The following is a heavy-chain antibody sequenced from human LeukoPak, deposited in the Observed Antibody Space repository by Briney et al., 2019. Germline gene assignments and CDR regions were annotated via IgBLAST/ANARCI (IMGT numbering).Heavy chain of an antibody. CDR3: ARGPLTTAKGWFDP. V-gene: IGHV1-2*02. Sequence: ASVKVSCKASGYTFTGYYMHWVRQAPGQGLGWMGWINPNSGGTNYAQKFQGRVTMTRDTSISTAYMELSRLRSDDTAVYYCARGPLTTAKGWFDPWGQGTLVTVSS. D-gene: IGHD1-1*01. J-gene: IGHJ5*02. CDR1: GYTFTGYY. CDR2: INPNSGGT.